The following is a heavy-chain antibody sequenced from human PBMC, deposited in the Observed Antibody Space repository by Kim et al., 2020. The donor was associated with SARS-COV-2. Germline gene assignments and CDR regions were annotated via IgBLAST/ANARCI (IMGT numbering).Heavy chain of an antibody. CDR1: GGSISSGSYY. CDR2: IYTSGST. CDR3: ATVGVGATSRWVWFDP. Sequence: SETLSLTCIVSGGSISSGSYYWSWIRQPAGKGLEWIGRIYTSGSTNYNPSLKSRVTISVDTSKNQFSLKLSSVTAADTAVYYCATVGVGATSRWVWFDPWGQGTLVTVSS. J-gene: IGHJ5*02. D-gene: IGHD1-26*01. V-gene: IGHV4-61*02.